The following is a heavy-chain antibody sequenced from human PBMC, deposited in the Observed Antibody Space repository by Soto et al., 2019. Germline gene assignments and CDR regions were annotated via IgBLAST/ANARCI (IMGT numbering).Heavy chain of an antibody. CDR2: INHSGST. CDR3: ARVGVATVNTDAFDI. V-gene: IGHV4-34*01. J-gene: IGHJ3*02. CDR1: GGSFSGYY. D-gene: IGHD4-17*01. Sequence: SETLSLTCAVYGGSFSGYYWSWIRQPPGKGLDWIGLINHSGSTNYNPSLKSRVTISVYTSKNQFSLKLSSVTAADTAVYYCARVGVATVNTDAFDIWGQGTMVT.